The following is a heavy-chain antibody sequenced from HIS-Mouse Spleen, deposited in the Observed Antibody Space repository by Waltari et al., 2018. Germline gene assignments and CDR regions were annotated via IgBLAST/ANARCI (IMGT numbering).Heavy chain of an antibody. CDR1: GYTFTGHY. J-gene: IGHJ3*02. V-gene: IGHV1-2*02. CDR3: ARESRDKWILHAFDI. Sequence: QVQLVQSGAEVKKPGASVKVSCKASGYTFTGHYLHWVRQAPGQGLEWMGWINPNSGGTNYAQKFQGRVTMTRDTSISTAYMELSRLRSDDTAVYYCARESRDKWILHAFDIWGQGTMVTVSS. D-gene: IGHD5-18*01. CDR2: INPNSGGT.